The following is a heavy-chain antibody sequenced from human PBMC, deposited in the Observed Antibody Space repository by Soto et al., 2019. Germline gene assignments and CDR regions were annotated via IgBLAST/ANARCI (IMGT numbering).Heavy chain of an antibody. CDR2: ISSSGSTI. CDR3: ARDRGYGNRYYYGMDV. D-gene: IGHD5-18*01. J-gene: IGHJ6*02. Sequence: PGGSLRLSCAASGFTFSSYEMNWVRQAPGKGLEWVSYISSSGSTIYYADSVKGRFTISRDNAKNSLYLQMNSLRAEDTAVYYCARDRGYGNRYYYGMDVWGQGTTVTVSS. CDR1: GFTFSSYE. V-gene: IGHV3-48*03.